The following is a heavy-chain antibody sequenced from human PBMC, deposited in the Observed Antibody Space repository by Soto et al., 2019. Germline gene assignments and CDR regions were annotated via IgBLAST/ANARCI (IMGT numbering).Heavy chain of an antibody. CDR2: INPSGGST. J-gene: IGHJ6*02. V-gene: IGHV1-46*03. CDR3: ARSYCSSTSCYGPDLFSYHYYGMDV. CDR1: GYTFTSYY. Sequence: ASVKVSCKASGYTFTSYYMHWVRQAPGQGLEWMGIINPSGGSTSYAQKFQGRVTMTRDTSTSTVYMELSSLRSEDTAVYYCARSYCSSTSCYGPDLFSYHYYGMDVWGQGTTVTVSS. D-gene: IGHD2-2*01.